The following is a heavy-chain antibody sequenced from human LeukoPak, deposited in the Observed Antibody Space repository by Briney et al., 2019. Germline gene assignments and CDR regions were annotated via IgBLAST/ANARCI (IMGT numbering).Heavy chain of an antibody. J-gene: IGHJ3*02. CDR2: ISYDGSNK. Sequence: GRSLRLSCAASGFTFSSYAMHWVRQAPGKGLEWVAVISYDGSNKYYADSVKGRFTISRDNSKNTLYLQMNSLRAEDTAVYYCARAQSGYSYGHDAFDIWGQGTMVTVSS. D-gene: IGHD5-18*01. CDR3: ARAQSGYSYGHDAFDI. V-gene: IGHV3-30-3*01. CDR1: GFTFSSYA.